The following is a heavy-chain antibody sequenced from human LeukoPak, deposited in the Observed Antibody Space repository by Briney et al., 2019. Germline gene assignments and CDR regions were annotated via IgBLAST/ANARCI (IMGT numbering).Heavy chain of an antibody. D-gene: IGHD3-16*01. CDR2: IYYSGST. V-gene: IGHV4-59*05. CDR3: ARTAGEPAPAGYYFDY. Sequence: PSETLSLTCTVSGGSISSYYWSWIRQPPGKGLEWIGSIYYSGSTYYNPSLKSRVTISVDTSKNQFSLKLSSVTAADTAVYYCARTAGEPAPAGYYFDYWGQGTLVTVSS. CDR1: GGSISSYY. J-gene: IGHJ4*02.